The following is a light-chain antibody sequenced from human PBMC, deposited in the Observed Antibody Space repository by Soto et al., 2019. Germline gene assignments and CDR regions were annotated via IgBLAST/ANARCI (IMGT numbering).Light chain of an antibody. CDR1: SSNIGKNY. CDR2: ENN. J-gene: IGLJ1*01. Sequence: QSALTQPPSVSAAPGQKVTISCSGSSSNIGKNYVSWYQQVPGTAPKLLIYENNNRRSGIADRSSGSKSGTSATLGITGLQTGDEADYYCGTWDSSLSVYVFGTGTKVTVL. V-gene: IGLV1-51*02. CDR3: GTWDSSLSVYV.